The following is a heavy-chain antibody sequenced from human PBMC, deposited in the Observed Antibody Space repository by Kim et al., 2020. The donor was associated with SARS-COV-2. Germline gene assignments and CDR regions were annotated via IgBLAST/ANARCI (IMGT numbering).Heavy chain of an antibody. CDR3: ARAQHYYDSSGYSDY. CDR1: GYTFTTYA. D-gene: IGHD3-22*01. Sequence: ASVKVSCKSSGYTFTTYAMNWVRQAPGQGLEWMGWINTNTGNPTYAQGFTGRFVFSLDTSVSTAYLQISSLKAEDTAVYYCARAQHYYDSSGYSDYWGQGTLFTVSS. V-gene: IGHV7-4-1*02. J-gene: IGHJ4*02. CDR2: INTNTGNP.